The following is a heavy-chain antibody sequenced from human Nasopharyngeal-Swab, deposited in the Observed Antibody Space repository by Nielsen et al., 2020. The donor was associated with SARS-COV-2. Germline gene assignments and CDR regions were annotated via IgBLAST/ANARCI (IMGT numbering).Heavy chain of an antibody. D-gene: IGHD4-23*01. Sequence: GESLKISCTAFGFTFSSYAMSWVRQAPGKGLEWASVISVSGGSKYYAESVKGRFTISRDNSKNTLYLQMSSLRAEDTAIYYCAKDLGVESPLWFDYWGQGTLLTVSS. CDR2: ISVSGGSK. CDR3: AKDLGVESPLWFDY. J-gene: IGHJ4*02. V-gene: IGHV3-23*01. CDR1: GFTFSSYA.